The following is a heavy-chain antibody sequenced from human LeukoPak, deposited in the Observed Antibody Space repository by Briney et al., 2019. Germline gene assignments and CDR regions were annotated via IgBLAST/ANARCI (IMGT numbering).Heavy chain of an antibody. D-gene: IGHD2-2*01. V-gene: IGHV3-48*01. CDR3: ARGGGLGYCSSTSCYPLDY. Sequence: GGSLRLSCTASGFSFSRYSMNWVRQAPGKGLEWISYISSDGSTIYYADSVRGRFTISRDNARNSLYLQMNSLRAEDTAVYYCARGGGLGYCSSTSCYPLDYWGQGTLVTVSS. J-gene: IGHJ4*02. CDR2: ISSDGSTI. CDR1: GFSFSRYS.